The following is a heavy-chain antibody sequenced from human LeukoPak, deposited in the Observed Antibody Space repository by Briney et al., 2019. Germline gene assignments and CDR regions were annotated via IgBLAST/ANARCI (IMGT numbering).Heavy chain of an antibody. D-gene: IGHD1-26*01. V-gene: IGHV3-23*01. Sequence: GGSLRLSCAASGFTFSSTSMSWVRQAPGKGLEWVSAISGSGGSTYYADSVKGRFTISRDNSKNTLYLQMNSLRAEDTAVYYCAKVIRGTKLFDYWGQGTLVTVSS. J-gene: IGHJ4*02. CDR2: ISGSGGST. CDR3: AKVIRGTKLFDY. CDR1: GFTFSSTS.